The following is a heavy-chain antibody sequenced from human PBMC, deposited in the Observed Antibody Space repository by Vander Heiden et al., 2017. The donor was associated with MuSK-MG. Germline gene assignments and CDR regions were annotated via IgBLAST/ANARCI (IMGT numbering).Heavy chain of an antibody. J-gene: IGHJ4*02. CDR2: ISGSGGSA. Sequence: EVQLLESGGGLVRPGGSLRLSCAASGFTFSTYAMGWVRQAPGQGLEWVSGISGSGGSAYYTDSVKGRFTISRDNSKNTVFLQMNSLRAEDTAVYYCAKQEGYGAGTNWGQGTLVTVSS. D-gene: IGHD3-10*01. CDR3: AKQEGYGAGTN. CDR1: GFTFSTYA. V-gene: IGHV3-23*01.